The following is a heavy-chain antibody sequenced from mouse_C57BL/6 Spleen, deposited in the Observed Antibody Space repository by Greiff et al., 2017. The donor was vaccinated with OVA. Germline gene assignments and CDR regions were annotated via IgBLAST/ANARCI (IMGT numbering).Heavy chain of an antibody. V-gene: IGHV1-15*01. Sequence: QVQLQQSGAELVRPGASVTLSCKASGYTFTDYEMHWVKQTPVHGLEWIGAIDPETGGTAYNQKFKGKAILTADKSSSTAYMELRSLTSEDSAVYYCTGYYGSSFRDYWGKGTTLTVSS. CDR3: TGYYGSSFRDY. CDR1: GYTFTDYE. D-gene: IGHD1-1*01. CDR2: IDPETGGT. J-gene: IGHJ2*01.